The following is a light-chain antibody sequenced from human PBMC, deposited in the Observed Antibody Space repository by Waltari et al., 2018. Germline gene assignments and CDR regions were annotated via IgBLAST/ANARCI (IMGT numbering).Light chain of an antibody. V-gene: IGKV3-20*01. CDR1: QSVTSIS. J-gene: IGKJ4*01. CDR3: QQYDGEVVT. CDR2: GTS. Sequence: EIVLTQSPGTLSLSPGERATLSCRASQSVTSISLSWYQQKIGQAPRLLIYGTSSRATGPPERFSGSGAGTDFTLTISRLEPEDVAVYDCQQYDGEVVTCGGGTKVEI.